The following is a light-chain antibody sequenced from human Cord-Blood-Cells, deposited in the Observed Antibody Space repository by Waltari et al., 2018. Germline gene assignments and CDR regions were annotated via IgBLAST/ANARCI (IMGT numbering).Light chain of an antibody. J-gene: IGLJ3*02. Sequence: QSALTQPASVSGSPGQSITISCTGTSSDVGGYNYVSWYQQPPGKAPKPMIYAVSKRPSGVSNRFSGSKSGNTASLTISGLQAEDEADYYCSSYTSSSTWVLGGGTKLTVL. CDR1: SSDVGGYNY. V-gene: IGLV2-14*01. CDR2: AVS. CDR3: SSYTSSSTWV.